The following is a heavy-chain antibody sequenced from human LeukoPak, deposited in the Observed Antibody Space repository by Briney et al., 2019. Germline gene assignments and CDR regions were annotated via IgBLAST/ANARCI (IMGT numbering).Heavy chain of an antibody. CDR2: IHSDGSST. CDR3: ARDVGWSQYYFDF. Sequence: HSGGSLRLSCAASGFTFSSTWMHWFRQAPGKGLVWVSRIHSDGSSTIYADSVKGRFTISRDNAKNTLYLQMNSLRAEDTAVYYCARDVGWSQYYFDFWGQGTLVTVSS. J-gene: IGHJ4*02. CDR1: GFTFSSTW. D-gene: IGHD2-15*01. V-gene: IGHV3-74*01.